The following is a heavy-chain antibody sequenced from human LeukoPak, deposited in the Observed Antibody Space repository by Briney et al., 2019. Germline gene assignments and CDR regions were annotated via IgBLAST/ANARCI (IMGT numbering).Heavy chain of an antibody. CDR3: AKDRWARGYSPNWFDP. Sequence: GGSLRLSCAVSGFTFKTYGMHWVRQAPGKGLEWVAFIRFDGNNKNYADSVKGRFTISRDNSNNTLYLQMNSLRPEDTAVYYCAKDRWARGYSPNWFDPWGQGILVTVSS. V-gene: IGHV3-30*02. CDR2: IRFDGNNK. J-gene: IGHJ5*02. D-gene: IGHD2-21*01. CDR1: GFTFKTYG.